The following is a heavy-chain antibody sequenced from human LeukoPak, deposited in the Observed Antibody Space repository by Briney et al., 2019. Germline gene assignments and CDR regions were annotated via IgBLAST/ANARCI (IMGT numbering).Heavy chain of an antibody. CDR3: AKDRRGVATTYYGMDV. CDR2: ISGSGGST. V-gene: IGHV3-23*01. CDR1: GFTFRSYA. Sequence: GGSLRLSCAASGFTFRSYAMSWVRKAPGKGLEWVSAISGSGGSTYYADSVKGRFTISRDNSKNTLYLQMNSLRAEDTAVYYCAKDRRGVATTYYGMDVWGQGTTVTVSS. D-gene: IGHD5-12*01. J-gene: IGHJ6*02.